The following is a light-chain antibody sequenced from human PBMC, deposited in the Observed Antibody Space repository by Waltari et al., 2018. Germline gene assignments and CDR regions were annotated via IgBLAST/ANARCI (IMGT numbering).Light chain of an antibody. V-gene: IGKV1-39*01. CDR1: QPISQF. CDR2: ATS. Sequence: DIQMTQSPSSLSASVGDRVTITCRASQPISQFLHGYQQKPGKAPKFRIYATSSLQSGAPSRFCGSGSGSEFTLTISSLQPEDFATYYCQQSYMTPLTFGGGTKVEIK. CDR3: QQSYMTPLT. J-gene: IGKJ4*01.